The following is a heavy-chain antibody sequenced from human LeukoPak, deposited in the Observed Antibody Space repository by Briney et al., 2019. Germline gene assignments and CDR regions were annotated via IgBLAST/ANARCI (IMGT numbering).Heavy chain of an antibody. V-gene: IGHV4-4*02. CDR1: GGSISSSNW. Sequence: SETLSLTRAVSGGSISSSNWWSWVRQPPGKGLEWIGEIYHSGSTNYNPSLKSRVTISVDKSKNQFSLKLSSVAAADTAVYYCARVYSSSGGEGWFDPWGQGTLVTVSS. J-gene: IGHJ5*02. D-gene: IGHD6-6*01. CDR3: ARVYSSSGGEGWFDP. CDR2: IYHSGST.